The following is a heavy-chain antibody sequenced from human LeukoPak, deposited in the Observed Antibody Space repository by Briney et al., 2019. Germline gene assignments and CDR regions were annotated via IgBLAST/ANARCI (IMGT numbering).Heavy chain of an antibody. D-gene: IGHD3-16*02. CDR2: IYSGGST. CDR3: ARGYRRYYFDY. Sequence: PGGSLRLPCAASGFTVSSNYMSWVRQAPGKGLEWVSVIYSGGSTYYADSVKGRFTISRDNSKNTLYLQMNSLRAEDTAVYYCARGYRRYYFDYWGQGTLVTVSS. J-gene: IGHJ4*02. V-gene: IGHV3-53*01. CDR1: GFTVSSNY.